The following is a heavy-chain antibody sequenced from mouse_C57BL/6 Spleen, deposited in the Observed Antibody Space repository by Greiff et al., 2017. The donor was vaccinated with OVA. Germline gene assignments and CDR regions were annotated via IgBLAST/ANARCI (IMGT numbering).Heavy chain of an antibody. CDR2: ISSGSSTI. V-gene: IGHV5-17*01. CDR3: ARDYYDYDVLAY. J-gene: IGHJ3*01. CDR1: GFTFSDYG. Sequence: VQLKESGGGLVKPGGSLKLSCAASGFTFSDYGMHWVRQAPEKGLEWVAYISSGSSTIYYAATVKGRFTISRDNAKNTLFLQMTSLRSEDTAMYYCARDYYDYDVLAYWGQGTLVTVSA. D-gene: IGHD2-4*01.